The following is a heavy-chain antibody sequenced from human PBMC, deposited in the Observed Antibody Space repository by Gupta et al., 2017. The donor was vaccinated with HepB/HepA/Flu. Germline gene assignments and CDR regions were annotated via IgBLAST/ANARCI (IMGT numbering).Heavy chain of an antibody. CDR3: ARLGNDFWSGYYSYYYYYMDV. V-gene: IGHV5-51*01. CDR1: GYSFTSYW. J-gene: IGHJ6*03. Sequence: VKKPGESLKISGKGSGYSFTSYWIGWVRQMPGKGLEWMGIIYPGDSDTRYSPSFQGQVTISADKSISTAYLQWSSLKASDTAMYYCARLGNDFWSGYYSYYYYYMDVWGKGTTVTVSS. D-gene: IGHD3-3*01. CDR2: IYPGDSDT.